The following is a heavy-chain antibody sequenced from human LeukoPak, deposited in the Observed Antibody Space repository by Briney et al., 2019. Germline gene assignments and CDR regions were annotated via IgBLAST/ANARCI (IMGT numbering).Heavy chain of an antibody. J-gene: IGHJ5*02. D-gene: IGHD3-10*01. CDR2: ISSSSSYI. CDR1: GFTFSSYS. Sequence: PGGSLRLSCAASGFTFSSYSMNWVRQAPGKGLEWVSSISSSSSYIYYADSVKGRFTISRDNAKNSLYLQMNSLRAEDTALYYCARVELGWFDPWGQGTLVTVSS. V-gene: IGHV3-21*04. CDR3: ARVELGWFDP.